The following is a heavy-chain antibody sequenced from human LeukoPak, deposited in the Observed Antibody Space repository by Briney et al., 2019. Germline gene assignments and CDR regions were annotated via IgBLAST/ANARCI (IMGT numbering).Heavy chain of an antibody. CDR1: GFTFRNYW. CDR3: ARVVMTTVTTEGFDI. V-gene: IGHV4-4*02. D-gene: IGHD4-17*01. CDR2: INHSGGT. J-gene: IGHJ3*02. Sequence: GSLRLSCAVSGFTFRNYWMSWVRQPPGKGLEWIGEINHSGGTNYSPSLRSRVTISVDTSKNQFSLKLRSVTAADTAVYYCARVVMTTVTTEGFDIWGQGTMVTVSS.